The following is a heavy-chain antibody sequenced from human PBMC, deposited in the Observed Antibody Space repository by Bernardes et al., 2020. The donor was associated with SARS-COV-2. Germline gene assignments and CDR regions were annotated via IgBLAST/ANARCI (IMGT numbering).Heavy chain of an antibody. J-gene: IGHJ6*02. Sequence: ASVKVSCKASGYTFTSYYMHWVRQAPGQGLEWMGIITPSGGSTSYAQKFQGRVTMTRDTSTSTVYMELSSLRSEDTAVYYCAREDYYDSSGYYYYYGMDVWGQGTTVTVS. D-gene: IGHD3-22*01. CDR3: AREDYYDSSGYYYYYGMDV. CDR2: ITPSGGST. V-gene: IGHV1-46*01. CDR1: GYTFTSYY.